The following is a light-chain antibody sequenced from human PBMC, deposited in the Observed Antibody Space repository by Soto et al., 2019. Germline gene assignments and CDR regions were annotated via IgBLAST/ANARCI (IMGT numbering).Light chain of an antibody. CDR3: QQNYSPPPIT. CDR1: QTISSW. J-gene: IGKJ5*01. CDR2: KAS. Sequence: DIQMTQSPSTLSGSVEDRVTITCRASQTISSWLAWYQQKPGKAPKLLIYKASTLQTGVPSRFSGSGSGTDFTLTISSLQPEDFATYYCQQNYSPPPITFGQGTRLEIK. V-gene: IGKV1-5*03.